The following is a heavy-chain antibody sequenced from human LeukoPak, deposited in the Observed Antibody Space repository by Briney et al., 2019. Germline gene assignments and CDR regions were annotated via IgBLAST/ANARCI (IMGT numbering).Heavy chain of an antibody. J-gene: IGHJ3*02. CDR3: VKDKGYIGEDAFDI. D-gene: IGHD3-10*01. CDR1: GFTFSSYG. CDR2: ISWKSGSI. V-gene: IGHV3-9*01. Sequence: GRSLRLSCAASGFTFSSYGMHWVRQAPGKGLEWVSGISWKSGSIGYADSVKGRFTISRDNAKNSLYLQMNSLRAEDTALYYCVKDKGYIGEDAFDIWGQGTMVTVSS.